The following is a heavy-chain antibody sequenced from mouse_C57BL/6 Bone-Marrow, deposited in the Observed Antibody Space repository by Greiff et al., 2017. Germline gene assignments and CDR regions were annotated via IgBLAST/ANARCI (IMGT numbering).Heavy chain of an antibody. Sequence: VQLQQSGAELVRPGTSVKMSCKASGYTFTNYWIGWAKQRPGHGLEWIGDIYPGGGYTNYNEKFKGKATLTADKSSSTAYMQFSSLTSEDSAIYYCAREGRRYSNYDWYFDVWGTGTTVTVSS. V-gene: IGHV1-63*01. J-gene: IGHJ1*03. CDR2: IYPGGGYT. D-gene: IGHD2-5*01. CDR3: AREGRRYSNYDWYFDV. CDR1: GYTFTNYW.